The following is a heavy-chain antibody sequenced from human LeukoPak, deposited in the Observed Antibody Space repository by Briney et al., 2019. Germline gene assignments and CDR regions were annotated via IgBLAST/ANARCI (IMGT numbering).Heavy chain of an antibody. J-gene: IGHJ4*02. V-gene: IGHV3-49*04. CDR1: GFTFGDYA. CDR3: TREGDSSGWYVDY. CDR2: IRSKAYGGTT. D-gene: IGHD6-19*01. Sequence: PGRSLRLPCTASGFTFGDYAMSWVRQAPGKGLEWVGFIRSKAYGGTTEYAASVKGRFTISRDDSKSIAYLQMNSLKTEDTAVYYCTREGDSSGWYVDYWGQGTLVTVSS.